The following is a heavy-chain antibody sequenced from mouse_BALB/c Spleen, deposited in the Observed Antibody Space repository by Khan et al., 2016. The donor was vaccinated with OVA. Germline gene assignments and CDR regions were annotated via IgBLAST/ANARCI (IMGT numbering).Heavy chain of an antibody. J-gene: IGHJ3*01. D-gene: IGHD1-1*02. CDR1: GYTFTSYY. V-gene: IGHV1S81*02. CDR2: INPSNGGT. Sequence: QVQLQQSGAELVKPGASVKLSCKASGYTFTSYYIYWVKQRPGQGLEWIGGINPSNGGTYFNEKFESKATLTEDKSSSTAFMQVSSLTSEDSAVYYCTRSGWAAFAYRGQGTLVTVSA. CDR3: TRSGWAAFAY.